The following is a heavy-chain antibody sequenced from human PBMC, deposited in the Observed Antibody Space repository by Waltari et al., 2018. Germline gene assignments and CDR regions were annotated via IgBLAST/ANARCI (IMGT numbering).Heavy chain of an antibody. Sequence: EVQLVQSGAEVKKPGESLKISCKGSGYSFTSYWIGWVRQMPGKGLEWLRIICHGDADTRDNPSIQGQGTISAEKSIGTAYLQWSSLEGSETAMYYCAGLNNWNGRTVVGGVDYWGQGTLVTVSS. J-gene: IGHJ4*02. CDR2: ICHGDADT. CDR1: GYSFTSYW. D-gene: IGHD1-20*01. V-gene: IGHV5-51*01. CDR3: AGLNNWNGRTVVGGVDY.